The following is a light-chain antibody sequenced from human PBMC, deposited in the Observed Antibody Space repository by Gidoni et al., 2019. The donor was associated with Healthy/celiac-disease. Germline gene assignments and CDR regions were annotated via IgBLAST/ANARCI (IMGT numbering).Light chain of an antibody. CDR3: QQRSNWPLT. CDR1: QSVSSY. Sequence: EIVLTQSPATLSLSPGERATLSVRASQSVSSYLAWYQQKPGQAPRLLIYDASTRATGIPARFSGSGSGTDFTLTISSLEPEDFAVYYCQQRSNWPLTFGGGTKVEIK. CDR2: DAS. V-gene: IGKV3-11*01. J-gene: IGKJ4*01.